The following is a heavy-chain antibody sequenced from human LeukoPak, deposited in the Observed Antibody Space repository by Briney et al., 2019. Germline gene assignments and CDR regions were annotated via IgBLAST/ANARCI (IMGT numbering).Heavy chain of an antibody. CDR1: GFTFSTFA. D-gene: IGHD5-18*01. Sequence: GGSLRLSCAASGFTFSTFAMIWVRQPPGKGLEWVSSIFQGGGEIHYADSVRGRFTISRDNSKSTLFLQMNSLRAEDSAIYYCATYRQVLLPFESGGQGTLVTVS. CDR3: ATYRQVLLPFES. J-gene: IGHJ4*02. V-gene: IGHV3-23*01. CDR2: IFQGGGEI.